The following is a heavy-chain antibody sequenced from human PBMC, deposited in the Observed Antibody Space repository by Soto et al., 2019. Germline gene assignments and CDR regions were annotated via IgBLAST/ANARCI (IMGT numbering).Heavy chain of an antibody. CDR1: GFALTRGVG. CDR2: IYWDDDK. V-gene: IGHV2-5*02. J-gene: IGHJ4*02. Sequence: QITLKESGPTLVRPPQTRTLTCTFSGFALTRGVGVGWIRQPPGKALEWLALIYWDDDKRYSPSLKNRPTITKDTSKHQGVLTMTNVGPVDTAPYFCAHIDPEIVTVGGHGGFNSGGKGTLFTVSS. D-gene: IGHD5-12*01. CDR3: AHIDPEIVTVGGHGGFNS.